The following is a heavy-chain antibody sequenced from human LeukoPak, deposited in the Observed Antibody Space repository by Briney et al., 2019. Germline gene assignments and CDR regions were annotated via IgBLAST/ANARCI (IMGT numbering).Heavy chain of an antibody. CDR3: ARGSGYYTYFDY. V-gene: IGHV4-31*03. CDR1: GGSISSGGYY. CDR2: IYYSGST. J-gene: IGHJ4*02. Sequence: PSQTLSLTCTVSGGSISSGGYYWSWMRQHPGKGLEWIGYIYYSGSTYYNPSLKSRVTISVDTSKNQFSLKLSSVTAADTAVYYCARGSGYYTYFDYWGQGTLVTVSS. D-gene: IGHD3-3*01.